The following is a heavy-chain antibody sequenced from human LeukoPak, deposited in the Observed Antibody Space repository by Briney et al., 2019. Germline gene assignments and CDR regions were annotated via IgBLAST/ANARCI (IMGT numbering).Heavy chain of an antibody. CDR2: ITSSGTYT. V-gene: IGHV3-21*01. D-gene: IGHD1-26*01. CDR3: ARDPYSGNYGTYYYYYMDV. Sequence: PGGSLRLSCADSGFTFSNYNMNWVRQAPGKAMEWVSSITSSGTYTFYADSVKGRFTISRDNAKNSLYLQMDSLGPEDTAVHYCARDPYSGNYGTYYYYYMDVWGKGTTVTISS. CDR1: GFTFSNYN. J-gene: IGHJ6*03.